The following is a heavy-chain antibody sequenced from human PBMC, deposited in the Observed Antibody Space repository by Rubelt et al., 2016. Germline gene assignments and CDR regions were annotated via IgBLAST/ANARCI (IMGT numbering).Heavy chain of an antibody. CDR3: AKMTRMTPDFDS. V-gene: IGHV2-5*02. CDR1: GFSLPTPGVG. J-gene: IGHJ4*02. Sequence: QITLKESGPPLVKPTQTLTLTCTFSGFSLPTPGVGVSWIRQPPRKALEWLALTYWDDHERSSPSLKTRLAITKDIPKNQVVLTRTDMEPVGTGTDYCAKMTRMTPDFDSWGQGTLVTVAS. CDR2: TYWDDHE. D-gene: IGHD4-17*01.